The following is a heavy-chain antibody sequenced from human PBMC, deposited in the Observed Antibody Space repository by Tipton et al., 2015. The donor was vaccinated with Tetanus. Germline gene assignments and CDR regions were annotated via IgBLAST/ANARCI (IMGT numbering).Heavy chain of an antibody. J-gene: IGHJ6*02. D-gene: IGHD2-21*01. V-gene: IGHV4-31*03. CDR2: VYDSGLS. CDR3: ARGLCGGDRCYDSGYFSYGMDV. Sequence: LRLSCTVSGGSMKSRSYYWSWIRQLPGKGLEWIGFVYDSGLSFHNPPLRNRVFISVDTSKNNFSLRLTSVTAADTAVYYCARGLCGGDRCYDSGYFSYGMDVWGQGTTVTVSS. CDR1: GGSMKSRSYY.